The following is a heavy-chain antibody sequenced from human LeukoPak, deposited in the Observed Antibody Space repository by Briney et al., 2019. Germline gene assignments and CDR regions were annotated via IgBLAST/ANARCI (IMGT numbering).Heavy chain of an antibody. Sequence: SETLSLTCAVYGESFSGYFWNWIRQPPGKGLEWIGEINHSGSTSNHNPSLKSRVTMSVDTSKNQFSLKLSSVIAADTAVYYCARDFYVEMATIGESWFDPWGQGTLVTVSS. V-gene: IGHV4-34*01. CDR1: GESFSGYF. CDR3: ARDFYVEMATIGESWFDP. D-gene: IGHD5-24*01. J-gene: IGHJ5*02. CDR2: INHSGSTS.